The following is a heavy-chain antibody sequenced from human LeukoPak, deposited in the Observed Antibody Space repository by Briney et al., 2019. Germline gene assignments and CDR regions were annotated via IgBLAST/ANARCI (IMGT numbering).Heavy chain of an antibody. Sequence: SVKVSCKASGGTFSSYAISWVRQAPGQGLEWMGGIIPIFGTANYAQKFQGRVTITADKSTSTAYMELSSLRSEDTAGYYCARDLGYCSSTSCYDPNYYFDYWGQGTLVTVSS. D-gene: IGHD2-2*01. CDR1: GGTFSSYA. CDR3: ARDLGYCSSTSCYDPNYYFDY. J-gene: IGHJ4*02. V-gene: IGHV1-69*06. CDR2: IIPIFGTA.